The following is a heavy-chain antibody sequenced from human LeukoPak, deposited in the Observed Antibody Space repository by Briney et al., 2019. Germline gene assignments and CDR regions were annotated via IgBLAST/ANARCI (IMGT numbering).Heavy chain of an antibody. J-gene: IGHJ5*02. V-gene: IGHV1-69*05. Sequence: VASVKVSCKASGGTFSYFSINWVRHAPGQGLEWMGGFIPLFGTPKYARKFQGRVTITTDASATTSYLELSSLRSEDTAMYYCAREDIPDSAMVTDDSWGQGTLVTVSS. CDR1: GGTFSYFS. D-gene: IGHD5-18*01. CDR2: FIPLFGTP. CDR3: AREDIPDSAMVTDDS.